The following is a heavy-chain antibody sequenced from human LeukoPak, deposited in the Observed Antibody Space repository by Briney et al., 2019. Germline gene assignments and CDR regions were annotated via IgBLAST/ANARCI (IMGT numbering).Heavy chain of an antibody. CDR1: GFTFSDYY. V-gene: IGHV3-11*06. CDR3: ARYYYGSGSYNALYYFDY. Sequence: NPGGSLRLSCAASGFTFSDYYMSWIRQAPGKGLEWVSYISSSSSYTNYADSVKGRFTISRDNAKNSLYLQMNSLRAEDTAVYYCARYYYGSGSYNALYYFDYWGQGTLVTVSS. J-gene: IGHJ4*02. CDR2: ISSSSSYT. D-gene: IGHD3-10*01.